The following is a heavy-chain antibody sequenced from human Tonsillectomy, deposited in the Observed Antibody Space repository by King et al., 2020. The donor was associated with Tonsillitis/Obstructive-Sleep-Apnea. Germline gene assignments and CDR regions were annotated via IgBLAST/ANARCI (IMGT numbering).Heavy chain of an antibody. D-gene: IGHD3-3*01. CDR2: ISYDGSNK. V-gene: IGHV3-30*01. Sequence: VQLVESGGGVVQPGRSLRLSCAASGFTFSSYAMHWVRQAPGKGLEWVAVISYDGSNKYYADSVKGRFTISRDSSKNTRYLQMNSLRAEDTAVYYCARDGAQYYDFWSGYYYYYYMDVWGTGTTVTVSS. CDR3: ARDGAQYYDFWSGYYYYYYMDV. J-gene: IGHJ6*03. CDR1: GFTFSSYA.